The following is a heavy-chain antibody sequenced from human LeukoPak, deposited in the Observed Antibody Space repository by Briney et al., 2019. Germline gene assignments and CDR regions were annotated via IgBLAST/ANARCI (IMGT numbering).Heavy chain of an antibody. CDR1: GYIFTNYW. CDR2: IYPRDSDT. V-gene: IGHV5-51*01. D-gene: IGHD2-2*02. Sequence: GESLKISCKASGYIFTNYWIGWVRPMPGKGLEWMGIIYPRDSDTRYSPSFQGQVTVSADKSISTAYLQWNTLEASDTAMYYCARQSNTWYSFDPWGQGTLVTVSS. J-gene: IGHJ5*02. CDR3: ARQSNTWYSFDP.